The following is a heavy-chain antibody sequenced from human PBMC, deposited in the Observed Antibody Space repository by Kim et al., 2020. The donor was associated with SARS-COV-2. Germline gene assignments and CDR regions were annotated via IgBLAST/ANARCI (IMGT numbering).Heavy chain of an antibody. CDR2: IYYSGNT. V-gene: IGHV4-39*01. CDR1: GGSISSRRYY. Sequence: SETLSLTCTVSGGSISSRRYYWGWIRQPPGKGLEWIGTIYYSGNTYYTPSRKGRVTISVDTSKNQFSLKLGSVTAADTAVYYCARLRADNSGYWGQGTLVTVSS. D-gene: IGHD3-22*01. J-gene: IGHJ4*02. CDR3: ARLRADNSGY.